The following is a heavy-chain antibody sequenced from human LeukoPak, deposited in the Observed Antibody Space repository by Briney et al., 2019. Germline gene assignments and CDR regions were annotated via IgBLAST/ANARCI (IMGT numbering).Heavy chain of an antibody. J-gene: IGHJ6*03. CDR1: GGSFSGYY. CDR3: ARMWLLASRMGMDV. D-gene: IGHD4-23*01. Sequence: SETLSLTCAVYGGSFSGYYWSWIRQPPGKGLEWIGYIYYSGSTNYNPSLKSRVTITVDTSKNQFSLKLSSVTAADTAVYYCARMWLLASRMGMDVWGKGTTVTVSS. V-gene: IGHV4-59*01. CDR2: IYYSGST.